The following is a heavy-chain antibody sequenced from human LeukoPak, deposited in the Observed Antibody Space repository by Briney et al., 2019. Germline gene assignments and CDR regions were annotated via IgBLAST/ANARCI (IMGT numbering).Heavy chain of an antibody. CDR2: ISWNSGSI. J-gene: IGHJ6*02. V-gene: IGHV3-9*01. CDR1: GFTFSSYD. D-gene: IGHD6-19*01. CDR3: AKVIAPPGSSGWYYYYYGMDV. Sequence: GGSLRLSCAASGFTFSSYDMSWVRQAPGKGLEWVSGISWNSGSIGYADSVKGRFTISRDNAKNSLYLQMNSLRAEDTALYYCAKVIAPPGSSGWYYYYYGMDVWGQGTTVTVSS.